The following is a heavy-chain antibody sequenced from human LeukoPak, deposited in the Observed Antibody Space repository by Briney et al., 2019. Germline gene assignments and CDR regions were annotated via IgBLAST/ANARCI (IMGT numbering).Heavy chain of an antibody. D-gene: IGHD6-13*01. CDR3: ARDARGGYSTTWYARTRYFDY. V-gene: IGHV3-7*01. J-gene: IGHJ4*02. Sequence: GGSLRLSCAASRFTFNTYWMSWVRQAPGKGLEWVANINQGGGKKYYVDSVKGRFTISRDNAKNSLYLQMNSLRAEDTAVYYCARDARGGYSTTWYARTRYFDYWGQGTLVTVSS. CDR1: RFTFNTYW. CDR2: INQGGGKK.